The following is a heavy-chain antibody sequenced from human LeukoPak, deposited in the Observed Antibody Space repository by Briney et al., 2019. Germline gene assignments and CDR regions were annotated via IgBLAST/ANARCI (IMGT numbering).Heavy chain of an antibody. Sequence: GGSLRLSCVASGFTFSRCGMHWVRQAPGKGLEWVAVIYSDGRNAYYADSVEGRFTISRDNSKNTLYLLMNSLRAEDTAVYYCARAEPGLFDYWGLGTLVTVSS. CDR2: IYSDGRNA. V-gene: IGHV3-33*01. J-gene: IGHJ4*02. CDR3: ARAEPGLFDY. CDR1: GFTFSRCG.